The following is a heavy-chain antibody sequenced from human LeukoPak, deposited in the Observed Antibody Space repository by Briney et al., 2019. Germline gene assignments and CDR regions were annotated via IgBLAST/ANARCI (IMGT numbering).Heavy chain of an antibody. Sequence: SETLSLTCTVSGGSISSGGYYWSWIRQHPGKGLEWIGYIYYSGSTYYNPSLESRVTISVDTSKNQFSLKLSSVTAADTAVYYRARERNSVVDPWGQGTLVTVSS. V-gene: IGHV4-31*03. CDR3: ARERNSVVDP. CDR2: IYYSGST. J-gene: IGHJ5*02. CDR1: GGSISSGGYY. D-gene: IGHD2-21*01.